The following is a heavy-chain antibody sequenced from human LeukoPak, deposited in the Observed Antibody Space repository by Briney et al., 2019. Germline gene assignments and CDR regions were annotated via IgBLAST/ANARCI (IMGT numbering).Heavy chain of an antibody. CDR2: IYPGDSDT. CDR3: ARQRGYCSGGSCYSVFDY. D-gene: IGHD2-15*01. V-gene: IGHV5-51*01. CDR1: GYSFTSYW. Sequence: GESLKISCKGSGYSFTSYWIGWVRQMPGKGLERMGIIYPGDSDTRYSPSFQGQVTISADKSISTAYLQWSSLKASDTAMYYCARQRGYCSGGSCYSVFDYWGQGTLVTVSS. J-gene: IGHJ4*02.